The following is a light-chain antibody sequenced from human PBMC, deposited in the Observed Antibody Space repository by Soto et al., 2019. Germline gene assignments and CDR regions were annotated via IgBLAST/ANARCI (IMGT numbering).Light chain of an antibody. V-gene: IGKV3D-20*02. CDR3: QQRSNWPT. J-gene: IGKJ1*01. Sequence: EIVLTQSPGTLSLSPGERATLSCRASQSVSNNYLAWYQQKPGQAPRLLIYDASNRATDIPARFSGSGSGTDFTLTISSLEPEDFAVYYCQQRSNWPTFGQGTKVDIK. CDR1: QSVSNNY. CDR2: DAS.